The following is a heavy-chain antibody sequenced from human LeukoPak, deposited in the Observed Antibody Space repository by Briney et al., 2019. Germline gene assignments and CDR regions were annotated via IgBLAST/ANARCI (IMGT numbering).Heavy chain of an antibody. J-gene: IGHJ4*02. CDR1: GFTIGDYG. D-gene: IGHD3-22*01. CDR2: IRSKAYGGTT. Sequence: PGRSLRLSCIGSGFTIGDYGMSWVRQAPGKGLEWVGFIRSKAYGGTTEYAASVKGRFTISRDDSRSIAYLQMNSLKTEDTAVYYCTRGDYYDSSGYYLLFDYWGQGTLVTVSS. V-gene: IGHV3-49*04. CDR3: TRGDYYDSSGYYLLFDY.